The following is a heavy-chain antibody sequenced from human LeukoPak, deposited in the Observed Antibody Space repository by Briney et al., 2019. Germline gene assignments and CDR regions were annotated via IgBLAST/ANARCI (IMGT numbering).Heavy chain of an antibody. Sequence: GGSLRLSCAASGFTFSNYGMSWVRQAPGKGLEWVAGISDSGGRTNYADSVKGRFTISRDSPKNTLYLQMNSLRVEDTAVYFCAKRGVVIRVVLVGFHKEANYFDSWGQGALVTVSS. CDR2: ISDSGGRT. J-gene: IGHJ4*02. V-gene: IGHV3-23*01. CDR1: GFTFSNYG. CDR3: AKRGVVIRVVLVGFHKEANYFDS. D-gene: IGHD3-10*01.